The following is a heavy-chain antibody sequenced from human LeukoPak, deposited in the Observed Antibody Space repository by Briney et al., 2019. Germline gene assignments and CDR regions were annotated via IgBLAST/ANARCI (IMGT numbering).Heavy chain of an antibody. Sequence: ASVKVSCKASGYIFTSYGISWVRQAPGQGLEWMGWISAYNGHTRYVQKLQDRVTMTTDTSTSTAYMDLRSLRSDDTAVYYCARDLTHRRNYDNSGYQIVPAFWGQGTLVAVSS. CDR3: ARDLTHRRNYDNSGYQIVPAF. D-gene: IGHD3-22*01. CDR1: GYIFTSYG. J-gene: IGHJ4*02. V-gene: IGHV1-18*01. CDR2: ISAYNGHT.